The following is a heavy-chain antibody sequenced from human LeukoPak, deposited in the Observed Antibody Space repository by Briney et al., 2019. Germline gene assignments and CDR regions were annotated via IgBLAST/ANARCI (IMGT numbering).Heavy chain of an antibody. CDR2: IRYDGSNK. CDR3: AKDEIEWELPNYYYYMDV. D-gene: IGHD1-26*01. CDR1: GFTFSSYG. J-gene: IGHJ6*03. Sequence: GGSLRLSCAASGFTFSSYGMHWVRQAPGKGLEWVAFIRYDGSNKYYADSVKGRFTISRDNSKNTLYLQMNSLRAEDTAVYYCAKDEIEWELPNYYYYMDVWGKGTTVTVSS. V-gene: IGHV3-30*02.